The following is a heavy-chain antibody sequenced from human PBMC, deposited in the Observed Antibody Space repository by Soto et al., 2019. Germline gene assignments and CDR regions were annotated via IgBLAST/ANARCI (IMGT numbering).Heavy chain of an antibody. CDR1: GFTFSDYY. Sequence: QVQLVESGGGLVKPGGSLRLSCAASGFTFSDYYMSWIRQAPGAGLEWISYISRSGGTIEYADSVKGRFTISRDNAKSSLYLQMDSLRADDTAVYYCARENGVGNPLYWKFFPMDAWGQGTTVTVSS. V-gene: IGHV3-11*01. CDR3: ARENGVGNPLYWKFFPMDA. J-gene: IGHJ6*02. CDR2: ISRSGGTI. D-gene: IGHD2-8*02.